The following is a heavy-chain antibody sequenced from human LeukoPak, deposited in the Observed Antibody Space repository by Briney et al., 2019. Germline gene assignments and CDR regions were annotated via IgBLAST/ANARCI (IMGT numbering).Heavy chain of an antibody. Sequence: GGSLRLSCAASGFTFRSYGMHWVRQAPGKGLEWVAVIWYDGSNKYYADSVKGRFTISRDNSKNTLYLQMNSLRAEDTAVYSCAREAATTPSFGYWGQGTLVTVSS. J-gene: IGHJ4*02. CDR3: AREAATTPSFGY. CDR1: GFTFRSYG. V-gene: IGHV3-33*01. D-gene: IGHD4-17*01. CDR2: IWYDGSNK.